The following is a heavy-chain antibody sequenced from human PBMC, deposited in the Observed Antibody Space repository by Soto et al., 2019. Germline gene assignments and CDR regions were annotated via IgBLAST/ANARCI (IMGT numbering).Heavy chain of an antibody. CDR3: AREGALKPFSS. J-gene: IGHJ5*02. Sequence: PSETLSLTCAVSGGSISSGGYSWSWIRQASGKGLEWIAYIHHSGSTYYNPSLKSRVTISPDRSKNRFSLKLTYVTAADTAVYYCAREGALKPFSSWGQGALVTVSS. V-gene: IGHV4-30-2*01. CDR1: GGSISSGGYS. CDR2: IHHSGST.